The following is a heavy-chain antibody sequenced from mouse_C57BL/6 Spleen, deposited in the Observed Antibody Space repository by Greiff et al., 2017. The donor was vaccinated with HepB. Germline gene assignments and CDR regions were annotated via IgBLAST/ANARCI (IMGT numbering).Heavy chain of an antibody. CDR2: ISYDGSN. V-gene: IGHV3-6*01. CDR3: ARDLEDYYGSNQFAY. J-gene: IGHJ3*01. Sequence: DVQLQESGPGLVKPSQSLSLTCSVTGYSITSGYYWNWIRQFPGNKLEWMGYISYDGSNNYNPSLKNRISITRDTSKNQFFLKLNSVTTEDTATYYCARDLEDYYGSNQFAYWGQGTLVTVSA. D-gene: IGHD1-1*01. CDR1: GYSITSGYY.